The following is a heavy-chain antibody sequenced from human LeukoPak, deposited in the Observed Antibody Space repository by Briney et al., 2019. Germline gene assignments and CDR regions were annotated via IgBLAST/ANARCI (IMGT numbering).Heavy chain of an antibody. D-gene: IGHD6-6*01. Sequence: SVKVSCKASGGTFSSYAISWVRQAPGQGLEWMGGIIPIFGTANYAQKFQGRVTITADESTSTAYMELSSLRSEDTAVHYCARGGDNEYSSPPWEYDFDSWVQGTLVTVSS. J-gene: IGHJ4*02. CDR1: GGTFSSYA. V-gene: IGHV1-69*01. CDR3: ARGGDNEYSSPPWEYDFDS. CDR2: IIPIFGTA.